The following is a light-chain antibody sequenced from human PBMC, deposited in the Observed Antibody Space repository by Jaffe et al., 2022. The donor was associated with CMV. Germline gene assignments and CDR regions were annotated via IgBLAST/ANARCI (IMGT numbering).Light chain of an antibody. CDR2: DVT. J-gene: IGLJ1*01. Sequence: QSALTQPASVSGSPGQSITISCIGTSSDVGDYNYVSWYQQHPGTAPKLMIYDVTRRPAGVSDRFSGSKSGNTASLTISGLQAEDEADYYCSSYTSSSSRVFGSGTRVTV. CDR1: SSDVGDYNY. V-gene: IGLV2-14*03. CDR3: SSYTSSSSRV.